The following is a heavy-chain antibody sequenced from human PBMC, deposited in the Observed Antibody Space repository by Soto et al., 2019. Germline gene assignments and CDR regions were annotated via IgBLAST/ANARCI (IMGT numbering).Heavy chain of an antibody. CDR2: IYPGDSDT. CDR1: GYSFTSYW. D-gene: IGHD2-2*01. Sequence: ASVKISCKGSGYSFTSYWIGWVRQMPGKGLEWMGIIYPGDSDTRYSPSFQGQVTISADKSISTAYLQWSSLKASDTAMYYCARHVGCSSTSCYLYYYYYMDVWGKGTTVTVSS. V-gene: IGHV5-51*01. J-gene: IGHJ6*03. CDR3: ARHVGCSSTSCYLYYYYYMDV.